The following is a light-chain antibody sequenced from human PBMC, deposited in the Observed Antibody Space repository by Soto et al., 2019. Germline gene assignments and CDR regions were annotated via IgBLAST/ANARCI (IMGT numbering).Light chain of an antibody. Sequence: DIQMTQSPSTLSASVGDRVTITCRASQSISSLLAWYQQKPGKAPRLLIYDASSLESGDPSRVSGSGSGTEFTLTISSLQPEDFATYYCQQYSSFSYTFGQGTRLEIK. CDR1: QSISSL. CDR3: QQYSSFSYT. CDR2: DAS. J-gene: IGKJ2*01. V-gene: IGKV1-5*01.